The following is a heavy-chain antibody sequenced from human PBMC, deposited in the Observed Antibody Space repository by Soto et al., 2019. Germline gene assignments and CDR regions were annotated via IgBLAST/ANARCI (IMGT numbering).Heavy chain of an antibody. CDR2: IIPIFGTA. D-gene: IGHD3-22*01. Sequence: SVKVSCKASGGTFSSYAISWVRQAPGQGLEWMGGIIPIFGTANYAQKFQGRVTITADKSTSTAYMELSSLRSEDTAVYYCARHYYDSSGYYYFDYWGQGTLVTVSS. J-gene: IGHJ4*02. V-gene: IGHV1-69*06. CDR3: ARHYYDSSGYYYFDY. CDR1: GGTFSSYA.